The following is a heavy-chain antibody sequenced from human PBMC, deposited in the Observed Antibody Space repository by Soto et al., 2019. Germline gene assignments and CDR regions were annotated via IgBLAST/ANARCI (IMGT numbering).Heavy chain of an antibody. D-gene: IGHD6-6*01. CDR2: INAGNGNA. Sequence: GASVKVSCKASGYTFTSYAMHWVRQAPGQRLEWMGWINAGNGNAKYSQKFQGRVTITRDTSASTAYMELSSLRSEDTAVYYCARVHPLARTPPRNAFAIWGQGTMVTVSS. CDR3: ARVHPLARTPPRNAFAI. V-gene: IGHV1-3*01. J-gene: IGHJ3*02. CDR1: GYTFTSYA.